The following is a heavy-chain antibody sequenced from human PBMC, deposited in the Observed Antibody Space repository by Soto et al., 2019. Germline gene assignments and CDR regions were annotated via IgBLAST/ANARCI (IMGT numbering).Heavy chain of an antibody. CDR3: AIHPGMLRSSSWYNWFDP. CDR1: GYTFTSYG. V-gene: IGHV1-18*04. Sequence: QVQLVQSGAEVKKPGASVKVSCKASGYTFTSYGISWVRQAPGQGLEWMGWISAYNGNTNYAQKLQGRVTMTTDTSTSTAYMELRSLGSDDTAVYYCAIHPGMLRSSSWYNWFDPWGQGTLVTVSS. CDR2: ISAYNGNT. J-gene: IGHJ5*02. D-gene: IGHD6-13*01.